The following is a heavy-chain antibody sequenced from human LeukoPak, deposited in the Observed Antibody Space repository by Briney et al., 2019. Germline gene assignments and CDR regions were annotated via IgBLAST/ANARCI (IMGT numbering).Heavy chain of an antibody. J-gene: IGHJ4*02. CDR2: IDNSDGT. CDR3: AKSRGSGTYCFDY. D-gene: IGHD3-10*01. Sequence: GGSLRLSCTASGFRFSTYAMSWVRQSPGKGLEWVSTIDNSDGTYCPDSVKGRFTIPRDNSKNTLYLQMNSLRAEDTATYYCAKSRGSGTYCFDYWGQGTLVTVSS. CDR1: GFRFSTYA. V-gene: IGHV3-23*01.